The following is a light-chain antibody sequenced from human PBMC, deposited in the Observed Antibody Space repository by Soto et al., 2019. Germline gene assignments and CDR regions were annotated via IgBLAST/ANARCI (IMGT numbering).Light chain of an antibody. Sequence: DIQMTQSPSFLSASVGDRVTITCRASQSITTYLNWYRQKPGKAPKLLIYAASSLQSGVPSRFSGSRSGPDFTLTISSLQPEDFATYYCQQSYSSPPTFGQGTKVDI. CDR1: QSITTY. V-gene: IGKV1-39*01. CDR3: QQSYSSPPT. J-gene: IGKJ1*01. CDR2: AAS.